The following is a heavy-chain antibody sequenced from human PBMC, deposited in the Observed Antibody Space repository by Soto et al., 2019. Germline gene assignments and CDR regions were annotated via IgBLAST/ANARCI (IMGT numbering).Heavy chain of an antibody. CDR2: IYYSGST. CDR1: GSISSYY. V-gene: IGHV4-59*12. Sequence: GSISSYYWRRIMKNPGKGLEWIGYIYYSGSTNYNPSLKSRVTISVDTSKNQFSLKLSSVTDADTSMYYSARGERQQQRHSWGPGPLVTAS. J-gene: IGHJ4*02. CDR3: ARGERQQQRHS. D-gene: IGHD6-13*01.